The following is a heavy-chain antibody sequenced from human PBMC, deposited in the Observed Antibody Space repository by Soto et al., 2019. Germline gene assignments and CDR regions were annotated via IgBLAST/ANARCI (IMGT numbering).Heavy chain of an antibody. CDR2: IIPIFGTA. V-gene: IGHV1-69*12. CDR3: ASHYDSSGDYYRGLDY. D-gene: IGHD3-22*01. Sequence: QVQLVQSGAEVKKPGSSVKVSCKASGGTFSSYAINWVRQAPGQGLEWMGGIIPIFGTADYAQKFQGRVTITADESTSTAYMELSSLRSEDTAVYYCASHYDSSGDYYRGLDYWGQGTLVTVSS. J-gene: IGHJ4*02. CDR1: GGTFSSYA.